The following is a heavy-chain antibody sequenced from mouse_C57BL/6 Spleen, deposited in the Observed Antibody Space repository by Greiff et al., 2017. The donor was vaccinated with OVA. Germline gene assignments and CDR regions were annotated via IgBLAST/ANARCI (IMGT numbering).Heavy chain of an antibody. CDR2: ISDGCSYT. J-gene: IGHJ2*01. Sequence: SLPLSFSSSFFPFLLSSLSFFLPHPYKLLYFFSTISDGCSYTYYPDNVKCRFTISRDNAKNNLYLQMSHLKSEDTAMYYCAREGGYGRYFDYWGQGTTLTVSS. CDR3: AREGGYGRYFDY. V-gene: IGHV5-4*01. CDR1: FFPFLLSS. D-gene: IGHD1-1*02.